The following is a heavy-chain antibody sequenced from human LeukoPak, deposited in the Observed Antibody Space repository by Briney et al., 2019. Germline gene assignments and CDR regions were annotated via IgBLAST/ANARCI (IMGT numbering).Heavy chain of an antibody. Sequence: GGSLRLSCAASGFTFSSYWMSWVRQAPGKGLEWVSYISSSGSTIYYADSVKGRFTISRDNAKNSLYLQMNSLRAEDTAVYYCARERLASDDYWGQGTLVTVSS. CDR2: ISSSGSTI. V-gene: IGHV3-48*04. J-gene: IGHJ4*02. CDR3: ARERLASDDY. CDR1: GFTFSSYW. D-gene: IGHD6-19*01.